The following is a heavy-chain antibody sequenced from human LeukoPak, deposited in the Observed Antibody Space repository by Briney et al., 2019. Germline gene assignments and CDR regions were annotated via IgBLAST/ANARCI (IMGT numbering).Heavy chain of an antibody. CDR1: GYNFTSYW. Sequence: AGESLKISCKASGYNFTSYWIDWVRQMPGKGLQWMGIIYPGDSDTRYSPSFQGQVTISADKSISTAYLQWGSLKASDTAMYYCARSYSSSWAGFDPWGQGTLVTVSS. CDR2: IYPGDSDT. J-gene: IGHJ5*02. V-gene: IGHV5-51*01. CDR3: ARSYSSSWAGFDP. D-gene: IGHD6-13*01.